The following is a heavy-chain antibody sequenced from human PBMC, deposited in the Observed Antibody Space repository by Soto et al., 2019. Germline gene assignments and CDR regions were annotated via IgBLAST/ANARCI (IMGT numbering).Heavy chain of an antibody. J-gene: IGHJ3*01. CDR3: ASDAFNFPDPISAGVFDV. V-gene: IGHV3-7*01. CDR1: GFTFSNFW. CDR2: IKQDGTAK. Sequence: EVQLVESGGGLVQPGGSLRLSCAASGFTFSNFWMSWVRQAPGKGLEWVANIKQDGTAKYYVESVKGRFTISRDDARNSLSLQMNSLRAEDTAVYYCASDAFNFPDPISAGVFDVWGKGTMVTVSS. D-gene: IGHD1-20*01.